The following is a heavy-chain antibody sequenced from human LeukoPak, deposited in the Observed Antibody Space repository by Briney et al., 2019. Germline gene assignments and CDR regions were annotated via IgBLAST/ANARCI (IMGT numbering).Heavy chain of an antibody. Sequence: ASVTVSFKASGYTFTSYGISWVRQPPGQGLEWMGWISAYNGNKNYAQKLQGRVTMTTDTSTSTAYMELRSLRSDDTAVYYCARGSSGWEEYFQHWGQGTLVTVSS. D-gene: IGHD6-19*01. V-gene: IGHV1-18*01. J-gene: IGHJ1*01. CDR2: ISAYNGNK. CDR1: GYTFTSYG. CDR3: ARGSSGWEEYFQH.